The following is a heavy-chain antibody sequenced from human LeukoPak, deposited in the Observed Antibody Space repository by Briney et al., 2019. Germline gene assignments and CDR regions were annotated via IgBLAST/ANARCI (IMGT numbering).Heavy chain of an antibody. V-gene: IGHV1-69*04. CDR2: IIPILGIA. D-gene: IGHD4-17*01. CDR3: ATGKTSIGDIVDYGLDV. CDR1: GGTFSSYA. J-gene: IGHJ6*02. Sequence: SVKVSCKASGGTFSSYAISWVRQAPGQGLEWMGRIIPILGIANYAQKFQGRVTMAEDTSADAAYMELSSLRSEDTAVYYCATGKTSIGDIVDYGLDVWGQGTTVTVSS.